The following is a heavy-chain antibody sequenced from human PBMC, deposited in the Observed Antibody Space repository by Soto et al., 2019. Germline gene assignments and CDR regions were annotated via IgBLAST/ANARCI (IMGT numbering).Heavy chain of an antibody. V-gene: IGHV3-30-3*01. D-gene: IGHD1-26*01. CDR3: ERESGSCLGPYFDY. J-gene: IGHJ4*02. Sequence: QVQLAESGGGVVQPERSLRLSCAASGFTFSSYAMHWLRQAPGKGLEWVAVISDDGSNKYYAVSVKGRFTISRDNSKNRLCLHMNSLRGADTAVYYCERESGSCLGPYFDYWGQGTLVTVSS. CDR2: ISDDGSNK. CDR1: GFTFSSYA.